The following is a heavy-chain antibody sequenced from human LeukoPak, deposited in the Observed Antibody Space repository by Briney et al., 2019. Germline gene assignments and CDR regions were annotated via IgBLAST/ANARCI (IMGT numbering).Heavy chain of an antibody. V-gene: IGHV3-53*01. Sequence: GGSLRLSCAASGFTVSIRHMSWVRQAPGKGLEWVSIIYADGRTYYADSVKGRFTISRDNSKNTLSLQTNSLRAEDTAVYYCARDPSYSGSYDYMDVWGKGTTVTVSS. CDR2: IYADGRT. CDR3: ARDPSYSGSYDYMDV. D-gene: IGHD1-26*01. J-gene: IGHJ6*03. CDR1: GFTVSIRH.